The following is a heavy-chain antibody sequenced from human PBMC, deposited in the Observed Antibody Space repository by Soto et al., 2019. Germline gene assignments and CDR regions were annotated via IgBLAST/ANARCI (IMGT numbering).Heavy chain of an antibody. D-gene: IGHD3-10*01. V-gene: IGHV1-18*01. CDR3: ARDLAVSRAPGSYGL. CDR1: GYAFTSYG. CDR2: ISAYNGNT. Sequence: ASVKVSCKGSGYAFTSYGISGVRQAGGQGLEWMGWISAYNGNTNSAQKLQGRATMTTDTSTSTAYMELRSLRSDDKDVYYCARDLAVSRAPGSYGLWGQGTLVTVSS. J-gene: IGHJ4*02.